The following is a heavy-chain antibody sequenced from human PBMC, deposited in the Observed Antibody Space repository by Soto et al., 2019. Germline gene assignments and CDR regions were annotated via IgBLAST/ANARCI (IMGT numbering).Heavy chain of an antibody. D-gene: IGHD3-22*01. J-gene: IGHJ3*02. CDR3: ARAVGYYDSSGYYYGGAFDI. CDR2: IKQDGSEK. CDR1: GFTFSSYW. V-gene: IGHV3-7*01. Sequence: WGSLRLSCAASGFTFSSYWMSWVRQAPGKGLEWVANIKQDGSEKYYVDSVKGRFTISRDNAKNSLYLQMNSLRAEDTAVYYCARAVGYYDSSGYYYGGAFDIWGQGTMVTVSS.